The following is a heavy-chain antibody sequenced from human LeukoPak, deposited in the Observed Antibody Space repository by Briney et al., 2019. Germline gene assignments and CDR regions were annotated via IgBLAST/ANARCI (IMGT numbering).Heavy chain of an antibody. D-gene: IGHD6-19*01. Sequence: ASVKVSCKASGYTFTSYGISWVRQAPGQGLEWMGWISAYNGNTNYAQKLQGRVTTTTDTSTSTAYMELRSLRSDDTAVYYCARAIRLGYSSGPNWFDPWGQGTLVTVSS. CDR1: GYTFTSYG. CDR2: ISAYNGNT. V-gene: IGHV1-18*01. J-gene: IGHJ5*02. CDR3: ARAIRLGYSSGPNWFDP.